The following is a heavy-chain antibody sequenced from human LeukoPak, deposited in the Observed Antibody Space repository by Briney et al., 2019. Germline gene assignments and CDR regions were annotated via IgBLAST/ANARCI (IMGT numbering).Heavy chain of an antibody. J-gene: IGHJ4*02. CDR2: TSDDGKKK. V-gene: IGHV3-30*04. D-gene: IGHD4-17*01. CDR1: GFTFSRYD. CDR3: AKEIWPTVTTPGWTYFDY. Sequence: GGSLRLSCVAFGFTFSRYDVHWVRQAPGKGLEWVAVTSDDGKKKIYADSVKGRFTISRDNSKNTLYLQMNSLRAEDTAVYYCAKEIWPTVTTPGWTYFDYWGQGALVTVSS.